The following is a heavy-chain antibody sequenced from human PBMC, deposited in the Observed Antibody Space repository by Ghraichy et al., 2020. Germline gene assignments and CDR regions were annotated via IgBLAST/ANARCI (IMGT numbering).Heavy chain of an antibody. CDR1: GFTFGSYC. CDR2: IHSGGYT. D-gene: IGHD2-8*01. Sequence: GGSLRLSCSASGFTFGSYCMSWVRQAPGKGLEWVSSIHSGGYTFYADSVRGRFTISRDNSENTLHLQMSSLRAEDTAVYYCAYYCTSGTSCYLVDVWGQGTTVTVSS. J-gene: IGHJ6*02. CDR3: AYYCTSGTSCYLVDV. V-gene: IGHV3-23*01.